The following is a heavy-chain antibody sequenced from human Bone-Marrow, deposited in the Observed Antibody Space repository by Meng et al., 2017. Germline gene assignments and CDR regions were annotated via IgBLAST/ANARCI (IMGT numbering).Heavy chain of an antibody. J-gene: IGHJ4*02. D-gene: IGHD1-1*01. CDR2: ISGSGGST. CDR3: AKLGLGLERRFSEDNY. V-gene: IGHV3-23*01. Sequence: GGSLRLSCAASGFTFSSYAMSWVRQAPGKGLEWVSAISGSGGSTYYADSVKGRFTISRDNSKNTLYLQMNSLRAEDTAVYYCAKLGLGLERRFSEDNYWGQGTLVTVSS. CDR1: GFTFSSYA.